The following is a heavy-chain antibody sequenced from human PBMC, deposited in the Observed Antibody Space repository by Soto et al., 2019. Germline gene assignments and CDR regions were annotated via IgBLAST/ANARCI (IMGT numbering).Heavy chain of an antibody. J-gene: IGHJ4*02. CDR2: ISAYNGNT. V-gene: IGHV1-18*01. CDR3: ARALDYDSSGYYFVGVDY. D-gene: IGHD3-22*01. Sequence: GASVKVSCKASGYTLTSYGISWVRQAPGQGLEWMGWISAYNGNTNYAQKLQGRVTMTTDTSTSTAYMELRSLRSDDTAVYYCARALDYDSSGYYFVGVDYWGQGTLVTAPQ. CDR1: GYTLTSYG.